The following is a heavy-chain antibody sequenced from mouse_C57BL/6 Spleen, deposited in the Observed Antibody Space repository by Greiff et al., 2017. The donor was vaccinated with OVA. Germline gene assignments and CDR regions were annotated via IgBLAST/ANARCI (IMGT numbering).Heavy chain of an antibody. D-gene: IGHD1-1*01. Sequence: VQLQQSGAELVRPGASVKLSCTASGFNIKDDYMHWVKQRPEQGLEWIGWIDPENGDTEYASKFQGKATITADTSSNTAYLQLSSLTSEDTAVYYCTNGDYGSSSRVAYWGQGTLVTVSA. CDR2: IDPENGDT. CDR1: GFNIKDDY. V-gene: IGHV14-4*01. J-gene: IGHJ3*01. CDR3: TNGDYGSSSRVAY.